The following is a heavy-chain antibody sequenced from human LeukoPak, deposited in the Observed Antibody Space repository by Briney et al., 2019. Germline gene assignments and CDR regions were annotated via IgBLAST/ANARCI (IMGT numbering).Heavy chain of an antibody. D-gene: IGHD2-21*01. J-gene: IGHJ5*02. CDR2: INPNSGGT. CDR1: GYTFTGYY. Sequence: GASVKVSCKASGYTFTGYYMHWVRQAPGQGLEWMGWINPNSGGTNYAQKFQGRVTMTRDTSISTAYMELSRLRSDDTAVYYCAREIRFVVVKDWFDPWGQGTLVTVSS. V-gene: IGHV1-2*02. CDR3: AREIRFVVVKDWFDP.